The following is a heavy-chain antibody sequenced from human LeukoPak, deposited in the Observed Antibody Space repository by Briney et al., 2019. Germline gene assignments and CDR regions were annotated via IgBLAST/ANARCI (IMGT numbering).Heavy chain of an antibody. V-gene: IGHV3-21*01. CDR1: GFTFSSYS. CDR3: VRADAKKTAMVDY. J-gene: IGHJ4*02. CDR2: ISGSSSYI. Sequence: PGGSLRLSCAASGFTFSSYSMNWVRQAPGKGLEGVSAISGSSSYIYYADSVKGRFTISRDNAKNSLYLQMNSLRVEDTAVYYCVRADAKKTAMVDYWGRGTLVAVSS. D-gene: IGHD5-18*01.